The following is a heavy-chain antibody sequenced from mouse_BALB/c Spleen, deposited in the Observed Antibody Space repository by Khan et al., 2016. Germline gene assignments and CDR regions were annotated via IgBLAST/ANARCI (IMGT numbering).Heavy chain of an antibody. CDR3: ARSGNYFDY. Sequence: EVKLEESGPGLVKPSQSLSLTCTVTGYSITSAYAWNWFRQFPGNKLEWIGYISSSGLTSFNPSLKSRISITRDTSKNQFFLQLNSVTTEDTATYYCARSGNYFDYWGQGTTLTVSS. J-gene: IGHJ2*01. CDR1: GYSITSAYA. CDR2: ISSSGLT. V-gene: IGHV3-2*02. D-gene: IGHD1-1*02.